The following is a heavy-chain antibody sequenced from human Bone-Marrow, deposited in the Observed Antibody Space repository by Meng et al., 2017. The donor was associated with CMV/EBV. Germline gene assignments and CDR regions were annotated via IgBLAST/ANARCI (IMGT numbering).Heavy chain of an antibody. D-gene: IGHD6-13*01. CDR3: ARGRTAAGATTTTFDY. V-gene: IGHV4-34*01. J-gene: IGHJ4*02. Sequence: QVQLVELGGRVVRPGRSMSLSWAASGFNFSSYAMHWVRQAPGKGLEWIGEINHSGSTNYNPSLKSRVTISVDTSKNQFSLKLSSVTAADTAVYYCARGRTAAGATTTTFDYWGQGTLVTVSS. CDR2: INHSGST. CDR1: GFNFSSYA.